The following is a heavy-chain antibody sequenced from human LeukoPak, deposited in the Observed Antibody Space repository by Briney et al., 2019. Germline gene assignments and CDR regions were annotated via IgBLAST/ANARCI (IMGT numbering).Heavy chain of an antibody. J-gene: IGHJ3*02. CDR1: GGSISSSSYY. Sequence: SETLSLTCTVSGGSISSSSYYWGWIRQPPGKGLVWIGSIYYSGSTYYNPSLKSRVTISVDTSKNQFSLKLRSLTAADTAVYYCARGQKVGSGSWRRLDAFDIWGQGTMVTVSS. CDR2: IYYSGST. V-gene: IGHV4-39*07. CDR3: ARGQKVGSGSWRRLDAFDI. D-gene: IGHD3-10*01.